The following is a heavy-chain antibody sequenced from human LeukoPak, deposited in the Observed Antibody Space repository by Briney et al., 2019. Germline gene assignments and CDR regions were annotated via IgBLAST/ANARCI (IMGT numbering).Heavy chain of an antibody. CDR3: ARVNYYDSSGCFDY. J-gene: IGHJ4*02. Sequence: SETLSLTCTVSGGSISSGGYYWSWIRQHPWKGLEWIGYIYYSGSTYYNPSLKSRVTISVDTSKNQFSLKLSSVTAADTAVYYCARVNYYDSSGCFDYWGQGTLVTVSS. CDR2: IYYSGST. CDR1: GGSISSGGYY. V-gene: IGHV4-31*03. D-gene: IGHD3-22*01.